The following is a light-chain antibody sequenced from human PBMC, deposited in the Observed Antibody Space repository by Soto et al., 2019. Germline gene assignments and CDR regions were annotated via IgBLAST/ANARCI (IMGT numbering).Light chain of an antibody. Sequence: DIQMTQSPSSLSASVGGRVTITCQASQDISNYLNWYQQKPGKAPKLQIYDASNLETGVPSRFSGSGSGTDFTFTISSLQPEDIATYYCQQYDNLPRTFGQGTKVDIK. CDR2: DAS. V-gene: IGKV1-33*01. J-gene: IGKJ1*01. CDR1: QDISNY. CDR3: QQYDNLPRT.